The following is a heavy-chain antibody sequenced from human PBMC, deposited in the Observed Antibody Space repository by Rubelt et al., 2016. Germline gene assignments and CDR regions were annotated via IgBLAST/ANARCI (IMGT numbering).Heavy chain of an antibody. CDR3: AITDRNNAIDY. V-gene: IGHV1-18*01. CDR2: ISGYNDNT. J-gene: IGHJ4*02. D-gene: IGHD1/OR15-1a*01. Sequence: QVQLVQSGAEVKKPGASVKVSCKASGYTFTSCGITWVRQAPGQGLEWMGWISGYNDNTNYAQNLQGRVTMTTDNSRGKAYMELRSRGSDDTAVYDWAITDRNNAIDYWGQGTPVTVSS. CDR1: GYTFTSCG.